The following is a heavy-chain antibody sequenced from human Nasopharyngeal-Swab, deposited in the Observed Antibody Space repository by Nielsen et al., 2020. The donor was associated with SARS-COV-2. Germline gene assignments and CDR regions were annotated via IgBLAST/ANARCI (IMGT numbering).Heavy chain of an antibody. D-gene: IGHD2-2*01. Sequence: GGSLRLSCAASGFTFSSYSMNWVRQAPGKGLEWVSSISSSSSYIYYADSGKGRFTISRDNAKNSLYLQMNSLRAEDTAVYYCAKDFYCSSTSCYGPDDYWGQGTLVTVSS. CDR1: GFTFSSYS. J-gene: IGHJ4*02. V-gene: IGHV3-21*01. CDR3: AKDFYCSSTSCYGPDDY. CDR2: ISSSSSYI.